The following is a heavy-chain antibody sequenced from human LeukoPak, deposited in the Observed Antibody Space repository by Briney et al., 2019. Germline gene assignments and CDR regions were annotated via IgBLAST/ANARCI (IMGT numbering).Heavy chain of an antibody. V-gene: IGHV3-7*01. D-gene: IGHD1-26*01. J-gene: IGHJ4*02. Sequence: PGGSLRLSCAASGFTFSRYWMSWVRQAPGKGLEWVANINQDGSEKNYVDSALGRFTISRDIAKNSLYLQMNSLRVEDTAVYYCAIAAGWEQGYWGQGTLVAVSS. CDR2: INQDGSEK. CDR1: GFTFSRYW. CDR3: AIAAGWEQGY.